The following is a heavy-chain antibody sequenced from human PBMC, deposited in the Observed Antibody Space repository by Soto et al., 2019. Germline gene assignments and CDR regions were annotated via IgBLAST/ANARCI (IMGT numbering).Heavy chain of an antibody. CDR2: IFSNDEK. V-gene: IGHV2-26*01. CDR3: ARIGGCYYDSSGYPCYYGMDV. J-gene: IGHJ6*02. CDR1: GFSLSNARMG. D-gene: IGHD3-22*01. Sequence: SGPTLVNPTETLTLTCTVSGFSLSNARMGVSWIRQPPGKALEWLAHIFSNDEKSYSTSLKSRLTISKDTSKSQVVLTMTNMDPVDTATYYCARIGGCYYDSSGYPCYYGMDVWGQGTTVTVSS.